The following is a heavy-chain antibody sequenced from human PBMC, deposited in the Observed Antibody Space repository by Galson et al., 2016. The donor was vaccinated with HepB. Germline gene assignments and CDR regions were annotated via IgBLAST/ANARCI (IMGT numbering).Heavy chain of an antibody. Sequence: SETLSLTCTVSGGSMSNYYWTWIRQPPGKGLEWIGNIYYSGTTNYNPSLKSRVTISVDASKNQFSLELSSVTVADTAVYYCARCLSLPTLARTYYYGMDVWGQGTTVTVSS. V-gene: IGHV4-59*01. CDR3: ARCLSLPTLARTYYYGMDV. D-gene: IGHD6-6*01. CDR1: GGSMSNYY. CDR2: IYYSGTT. J-gene: IGHJ6*02.